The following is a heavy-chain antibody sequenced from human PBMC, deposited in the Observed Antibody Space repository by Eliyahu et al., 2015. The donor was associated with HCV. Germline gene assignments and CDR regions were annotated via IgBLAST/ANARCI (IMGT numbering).Heavy chain of an antibody. D-gene: IGHD3-10*01. J-gene: IGHJ3*02. CDR3: ARVFGEFLWFGGAFDI. Sequence: QVQLQESGPGLVKPSETLSLTCSVSGGSISSYYWSWIRQPAGKGLEWIGRIXTSGSTNYNPSLKSRVTMSVDTSKNQFSLKLSSVTAADTAVYYCARVFGEFLWFGGAFDIWGQGTMVTVSS. CDR2: IXTSGST. CDR1: GGSISSYY. V-gene: IGHV4-4*07.